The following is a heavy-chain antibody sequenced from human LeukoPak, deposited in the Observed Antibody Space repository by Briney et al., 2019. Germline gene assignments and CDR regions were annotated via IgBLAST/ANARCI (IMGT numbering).Heavy chain of an antibody. V-gene: IGHV3-7*03. D-gene: IGHD6-6*01. CDR3: AKEPIAARPPGLNWFDP. CDR2: INQDGSQK. J-gene: IGHJ5*02. CDR1: GFTFSIYW. Sequence: PGGSLRLSCAASGFTFSIYWMSWVRQAPGKGLEWVANINQDGSQKYYVDSVKGRFTISRDNAKNSFFLQMSSLRAEDTAVYYCAKEPIAARPPGLNWFDPWGQGTLVTVSS.